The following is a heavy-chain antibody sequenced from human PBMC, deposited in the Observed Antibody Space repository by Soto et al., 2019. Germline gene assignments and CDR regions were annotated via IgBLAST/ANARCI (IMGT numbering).Heavy chain of an antibody. V-gene: IGHV4-31*03. Sequence: QVQLQESGPGLVKPSQTLSLTCTVSGGSISSGGYYWSWIRQHPGKGLEWIGYIYYSGSTYYNPSLQSRVTISVDTSKNQFSLKLSSVTAADTAVYYCARESWNDSRGCFDYWGQGTLVTVSS. CDR2: IYYSGST. J-gene: IGHJ4*02. D-gene: IGHD1-1*01. CDR3: ARESWNDSRGCFDY. CDR1: GGSISSGGYY.